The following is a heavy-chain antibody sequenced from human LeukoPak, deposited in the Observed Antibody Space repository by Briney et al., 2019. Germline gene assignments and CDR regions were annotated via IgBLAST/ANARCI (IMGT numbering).Heavy chain of an antibody. CDR3: ARDLAARPYYYYMDV. V-gene: IGHV1-69*05. Sequence: GASVRVSCKASGGTFSSYAISWVRQAPGQGLEWRGGIIPIFGTANYAQKFQGRVTITTDESTSTAYMELSSLRSEDTAVYYCARDLAARPYYYYMDVWGKGTTVTVSS. D-gene: IGHD6-6*01. CDR1: GGTFSSYA. CDR2: IIPIFGTA. J-gene: IGHJ6*03.